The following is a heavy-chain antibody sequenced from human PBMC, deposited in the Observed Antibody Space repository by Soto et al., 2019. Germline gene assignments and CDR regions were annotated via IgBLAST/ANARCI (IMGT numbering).Heavy chain of an antibody. CDR3: ARLPGPLVAVLYIYPLDGREAMSDVDV. CDR2: VSFDGSNK. Sequence: GGSLRLSCAASGFTFNYYPMHWVRQAPGKGLEWVAVVSFDGSNKYYADSVKGRFTISKDNSKNTLYLQMNSLRREDTAVYYCARLPGPLVAVLYIYPLDGREAMSDVDVWGQGTTVTSP. J-gene: IGHJ6*02. D-gene: IGHD6-19*01. CDR1: GFTFNYYP. V-gene: IGHV3-30-3*01.